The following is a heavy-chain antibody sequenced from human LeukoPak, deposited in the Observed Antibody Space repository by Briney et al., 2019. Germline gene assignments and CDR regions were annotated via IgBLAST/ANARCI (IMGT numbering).Heavy chain of an antibody. CDR1: GGTFSSYA. CDR3: ARDQGIAVAGYYYYGMDV. J-gene: IGHJ6*02. Sequence: SVKVSCKASGGTFSSYAISWVRQAPGQGLEWMGGIIPIFGTANYAQKFQGRVTITADESTSTAYMELSSLRSEDTAVYYCARDQGIAVAGYYYYGMDVWGQGTMVTVSS. V-gene: IGHV1-69*13. CDR2: IIPIFGTA. D-gene: IGHD6-19*01.